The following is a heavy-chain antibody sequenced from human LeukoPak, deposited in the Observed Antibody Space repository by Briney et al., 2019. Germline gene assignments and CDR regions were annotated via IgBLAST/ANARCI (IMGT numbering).Heavy chain of an antibody. CDR1: GYTPTELS. V-gene: IGHV1-24*01. J-gene: IGHJ4*02. CDR2: FDPEDGET. CDR3: ATGGTMVRGVTIFDY. Sequence: ASVKASCKVSGYTPTELSMHWVRQAPGKGREWMGGFDPEDGETIYAQKFQGGVTMTEDTSTDTAYMELRSLRSEDTAVYYCATGGTMVRGVTIFDYWGQGTLVTVSS. D-gene: IGHD3-10*01.